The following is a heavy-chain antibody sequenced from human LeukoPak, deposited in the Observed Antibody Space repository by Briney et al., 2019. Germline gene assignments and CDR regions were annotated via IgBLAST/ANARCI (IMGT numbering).Heavy chain of an antibody. CDR2: ISGSGIK. CDR3: AREDTGVAFDI. CDR1: RFTFSSYE. Sequence: PGGSLRLSCAASRFTFSSYEMNWVRQAPGKGLEWVSYISGSGIKHYADSVKGRFPISRDNVKNSLYLQMNSLRVEDTAVYYCAREDTGVAFDIWGQGTTVTV. D-gene: IGHD2-8*01. J-gene: IGHJ3*02. V-gene: IGHV3-48*03.